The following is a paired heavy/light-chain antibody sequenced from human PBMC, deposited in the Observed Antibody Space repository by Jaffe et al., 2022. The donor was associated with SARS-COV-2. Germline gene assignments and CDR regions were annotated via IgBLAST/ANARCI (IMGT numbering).Light chain of an antibody. CDR3: QQYYSTPPA. Sequence: DIVMTQSPDSLAVSLGERATINCKSSQSVLYSSNNKNYLAWYQQKPGQPPKLLIYWASTRESGVPDRFSGSGSGTDFTLTISSLQAEDVAVYYCQQYYSTPPAFGQGTKVEIK. J-gene: IGKJ1*01. CDR2: WAS. V-gene: IGKV4-1*01. CDR1: QSVLYSSNNKNY.
Heavy chain of an antibody. CDR2: ISYDGSNK. Sequence: QVQLVESGGGVVQPGRSLRLSCAASGFTFSSYAMHWVRQAPGKGLEWVAVISYDGSNKYYADSVKGRFTISRDNSKNTLYLQMNSLRAEDTAVYYCARDLSDSGWYPNYFDYWGQGTLVTVSS. CDR3: ARDLSDSGWYPNYFDY. V-gene: IGHV3-30-3*01. D-gene: IGHD6-19*01. CDR1: GFTFSSYA. J-gene: IGHJ4*02.